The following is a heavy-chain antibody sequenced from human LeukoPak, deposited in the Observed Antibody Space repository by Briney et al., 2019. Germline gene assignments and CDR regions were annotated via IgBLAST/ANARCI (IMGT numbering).Heavy chain of an antibody. Sequence: PSETLSLTCAVYGGSFSGYYWSWIRQPPGKGLEWIGEINHSGSTNYNPSLKSRVTISVDTSKNQFSLKLSSVTAADTAVYYCAGGHGYSSGWYVNWFDPWGQGTLVTVSS. D-gene: IGHD6-19*01. CDR3: AGGHGYSSGWYVNWFDP. CDR1: GGSFSGYY. J-gene: IGHJ5*02. CDR2: INHSGST. V-gene: IGHV4-34*01.